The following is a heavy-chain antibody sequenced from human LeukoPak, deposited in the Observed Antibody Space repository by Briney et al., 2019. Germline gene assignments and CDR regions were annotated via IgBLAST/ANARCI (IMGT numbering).Heavy chain of an antibody. CDR1: GFTFSSYA. J-gene: IGHJ4*02. CDR3: ARRKTGSSNCYCFDY. Sequence: PGGPLRLSCAASGFTFSSYAMSWVRQAPGKGLDWVSGITGSGTSTSYADSVKGRFTISRDSSKNTLYLQLNSLSAEDTAVYYCARRKTGSSNCYCFDYWGQGTLVTVSS. CDR2: ITGSGTST. D-gene: IGHD6-13*01. V-gene: IGHV3-23*01.